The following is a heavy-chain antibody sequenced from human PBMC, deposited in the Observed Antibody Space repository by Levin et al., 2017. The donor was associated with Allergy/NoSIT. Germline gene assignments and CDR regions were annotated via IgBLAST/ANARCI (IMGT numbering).Heavy chain of an antibody. V-gene: IGHV4-34*01. CDR3: ARVSTCSSTSFPRSCYVNYGMDV. Sequence: PSQTLSLTCAVYGGSFSGYYWSWIRQPPGKGLEWIGEINHSGSTNYNPSLKSRVTISVDTSKNQFSLKLSSVTAADTAVYYCARVSTCSSTSFPRSCYVNYGMDVWGQGTTVTVSS. D-gene: IGHD2-2*01. J-gene: IGHJ6*02. CDR1: GGSFSGYY. CDR2: INHSGST.